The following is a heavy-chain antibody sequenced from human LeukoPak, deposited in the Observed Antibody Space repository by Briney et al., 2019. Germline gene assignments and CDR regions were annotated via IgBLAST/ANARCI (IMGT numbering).Heavy chain of an antibody. D-gene: IGHD6-19*01. V-gene: IGHV3-53*01. CDR2: IYSGGST. CDR1: GFIVSNTY. CDR3: ATDISPVA. J-gene: IGHJ5*02. Sequence: GGSLRLSCVASGFIVSNTYMDWVRQAPGKGLEWVAIIYSGGSTYYTDSVKGRFTVSRDKSKNTLYLQMNSLRVEDTAMYYCATDISPVAWGQGTLVTVSS.